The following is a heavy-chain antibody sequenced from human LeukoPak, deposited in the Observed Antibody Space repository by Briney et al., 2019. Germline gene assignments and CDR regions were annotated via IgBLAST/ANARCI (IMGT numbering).Heavy chain of an antibody. CDR3: ARERADIVVVPAAKPPEYYSMDV. CDR2: MSAYNGNT. D-gene: IGHD2-2*01. CDR1: GYTFTSYG. J-gene: IGHJ6*04. Sequence: ASVKVSCKASGYTFTSYGISWVRQAPGQGLEWMVWMSAYNGNTNYAQKLQGRVTMTTDTSTSTAYMELRSLRSDDTAVYYCARERADIVVVPAAKPPEYYSMDVWGKGTTVTVSS. V-gene: IGHV1-18*04.